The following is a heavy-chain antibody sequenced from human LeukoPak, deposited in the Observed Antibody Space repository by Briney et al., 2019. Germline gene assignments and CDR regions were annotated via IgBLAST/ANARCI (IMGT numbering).Heavy chain of an antibody. CDR1: GYTFTDYY. CDR3: ARGARRWGLLTTYFDP. J-gene: IGHJ5*02. D-gene: IGHD2-21*02. Sequence: ASVRVSCKASGYTFTDYYIHWVRQAPGQGLEWMGWINPNSGGTNYAQNFQGRVTMTRDTSISTPYMELSRLRSDDTAVYYCARGARRWGLLTTYFDPWGQGTLVTVSS. V-gene: IGHV1-2*02. CDR2: INPNSGGT.